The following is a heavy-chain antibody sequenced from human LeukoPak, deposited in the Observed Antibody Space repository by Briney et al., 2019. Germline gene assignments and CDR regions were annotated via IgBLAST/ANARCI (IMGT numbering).Heavy chain of an antibody. Sequence: GGSLRLSCAASGFTFSIYNMHWVRQAPGKGLEWVSAISGSGGSTYYADSVKGRFTISRDNSKNTLYLQMNSLRAEDTAVYYCAKATAMIVVVSKHFDYWGQGTLVTVSS. CDR2: ISGSGGST. CDR3: AKATAMIVVVSKHFDY. V-gene: IGHV3-23*01. CDR1: GFTFSIYN. J-gene: IGHJ4*02. D-gene: IGHD3-22*01.